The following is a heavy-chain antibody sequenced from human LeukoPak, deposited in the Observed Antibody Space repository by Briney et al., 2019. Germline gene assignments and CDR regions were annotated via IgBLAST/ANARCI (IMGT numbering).Heavy chain of an antibody. CDR2: IKQDGSEK. CDR1: GFTFGSYW. CDR3: ARGHYGGTQFDY. Sequence: GGSLRLSCAASGFTFGSYWMSWVRQAPGKGLEWVANIKQDGSEKYYVDSVKGRFTISRDNAKNSLYLQMNSLRAEDTAVYYCARGHYGGTQFDYWGQGTLVTVSS. J-gene: IGHJ4*02. D-gene: IGHD4-23*01. V-gene: IGHV3-7*01.